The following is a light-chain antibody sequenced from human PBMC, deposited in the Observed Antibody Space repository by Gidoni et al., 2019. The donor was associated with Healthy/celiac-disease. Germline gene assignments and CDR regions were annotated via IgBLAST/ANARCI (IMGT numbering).Light chain of an antibody. V-gene: IGKV3-20*01. J-gene: IGKJ4*01. CDR3: QQYGSSPPLT. CDR1: QGVSSSY. CDR2: GAS. Sequence: EMVLTQSPGTLSLSPGERANLSCSYSQGVSSSYLSWYQQKPGQAPRLLIYGASSRATGIPDRFSGSGSGTDFTLTISRLQPEDFAVYYCQQYGSSPPLTFGGGTKVEIK.